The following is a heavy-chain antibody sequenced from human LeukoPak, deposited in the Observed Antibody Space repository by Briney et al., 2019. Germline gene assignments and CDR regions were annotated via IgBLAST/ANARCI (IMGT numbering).Heavy chain of an antibody. Sequence: GASVKVSCKASGGTFSSYAISWVRQAPGQGLEWMGGIIPIFGTANYAQKFQGRVTITADESTSTAYMELSSLRSEDTAVYYCARGRGYYDFWSATHRTNWFDPWGQGTLVTVSS. J-gene: IGHJ5*02. CDR1: GGTFSSYA. CDR3: ARGRGYYDFWSATHRTNWFDP. V-gene: IGHV1-69*13. D-gene: IGHD3-3*01. CDR2: IIPIFGTA.